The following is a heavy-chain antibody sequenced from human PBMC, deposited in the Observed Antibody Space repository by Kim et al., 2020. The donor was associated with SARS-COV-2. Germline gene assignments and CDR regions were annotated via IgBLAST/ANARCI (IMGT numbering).Heavy chain of an antibody. J-gene: IGHJ3*02. V-gene: IGHV1-8*01. Sequence: ASVKVSCKASGYTFTSYDINWVRQATGQGLEWMGWMNPNSGNTGYAQKFQGRVTMTRNTSISTAYMELSSLRSEDTAVYYCARAVLEWYDAFDIWGQGTMVTVSS. CDR3: ARAVLEWYDAFDI. CDR1: GYTFTSYD. CDR2: MNPNSGNT. D-gene: IGHD3-3*01.